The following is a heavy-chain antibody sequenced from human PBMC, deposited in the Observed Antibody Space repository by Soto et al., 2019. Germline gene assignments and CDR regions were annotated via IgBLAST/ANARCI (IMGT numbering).Heavy chain of an antibody. CDR2: MSTSNGNT. CDR3: ARDRNGVDP. V-gene: IGHV1-18*01. CDR1: GYTFTSYD. Sequence: QVQLVQSGAEVKKPGASVKVSCKASGYTFTSYDISWVRQAPGQGLEWMGWMSTSNGNTNYAQKLQGSVTMTTDTSTSTANMELRSLRPDDTAVYFCARDRNGVDPWGQGTLVTVS. J-gene: IGHJ5*02.